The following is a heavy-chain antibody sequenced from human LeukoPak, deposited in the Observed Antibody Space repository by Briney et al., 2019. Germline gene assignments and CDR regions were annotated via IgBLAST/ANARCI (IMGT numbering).Heavy chain of an antibody. CDR1: GYTFTSYD. CDR3: ARGEYCSGGSCYRAAGNYFDY. D-gene: IGHD2-15*01. J-gene: IGHJ4*02. V-gene: IGHV1-46*03. CDR2: INPSGGST. Sequence: GASVKVSCKASGYTFTSYDINWVRQATGQGLEWMGIINPSGGSTSYAQKFQGRVTMTRDTSTSTVYMELSSLRSEDTAVYYCARGEYCSGGSCYRAAGNYFDYWGQGTLVTVSS.